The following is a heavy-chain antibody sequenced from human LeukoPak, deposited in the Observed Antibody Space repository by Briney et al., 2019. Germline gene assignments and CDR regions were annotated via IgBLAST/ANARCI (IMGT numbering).Heavy chain of an antibody. CDR2: IYYSGST. Sequence: SETLSLTCTVSGGSISSSSYYWGWVRQPPGRGGEWVGSIYYSGSTYYNPSLKSRVTISVDTSKNQFSLKLSSVTAADTAVYYCARFWGTAAMFDYWGQGTLVTVSS. V-gene: IGHV4-39*01. CDR3: ARFWGTAAMFDY. CDR1: GGSISSSSYY. D-gene: IGHD2-2*01. J-gene: IGHJ4*02.